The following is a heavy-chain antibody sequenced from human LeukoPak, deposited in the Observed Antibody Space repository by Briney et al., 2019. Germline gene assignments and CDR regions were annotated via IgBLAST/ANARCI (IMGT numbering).Heavy chain of an antibody. CDR3: ARGPRITMIVVVINGGAFDI. V-gene: IGHV4-39*07. CDR1: GGSISSSSYY. CDR2: IYYSGST. J-gene: IGHJ3*02. D-gene: IGHD3-22*01. Sequence: SETLSLTCTVSGGSISSSSYYWGWIRQPPGKGLEWIGRIYYSGSTYYNPSLKSRVTISVDTSKNQFSLELSSVTAADTAVYYCARGPRITMIVVVINGGAFDIWGQGTMVTVSS.